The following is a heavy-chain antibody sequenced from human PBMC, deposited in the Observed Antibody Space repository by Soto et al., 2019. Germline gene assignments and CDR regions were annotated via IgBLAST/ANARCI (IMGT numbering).Heavy chain of an antibody. Sequence: QLQLQESGPGLVKPSETLSLTCTVSGGSISSSGYYWGWIRQPPGKGLEWIGSIYYSGSTHYNPSLKSRVTISVDTSKNQFSLKLSSVTAADTAVYYCARAYSSGWSTLDYWGQGTLVTVSS. J-gene: IGHJ4*02. CDR1: GGSISSSGYY. CDR2: IYYSGST. CDR3: ARAYSSGWSTLDY. V-gene: IGHV4-39*01. D-gene: IGHD6-19*01.